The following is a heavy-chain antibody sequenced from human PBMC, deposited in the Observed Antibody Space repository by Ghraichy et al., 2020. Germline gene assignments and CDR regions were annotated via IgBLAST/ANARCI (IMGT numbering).Heavy chain of an antibody. CDR2: IYTSGST. CDR1: GGSISSYY. D-gene: IGHD2-2*01. CDR3: ARAGGSCSSTSCYLDHEPHYYYYGMDV. J-gene: IGHJ6*02. Sequence: SQTLSLTCTVSGGSISSYYWSWIRQPAGKGLEWIGRIYTSGSTNYNPSLKSRVTMSVDTSKNQFSLKLSSVTAADTAVYYCARAGGSCSSTSCYLDHEPHYYYYGMDVWGQGTTVTVSS. V-gene: IGHV4-4*07.